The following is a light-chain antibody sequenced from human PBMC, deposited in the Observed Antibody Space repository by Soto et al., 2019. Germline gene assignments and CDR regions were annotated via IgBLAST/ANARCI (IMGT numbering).Light chain of an antibody. CDR3: QQSYSTPQT. V-gene: IGKV1-39*01. Sequence: DIQMTQSPSSLSASVGDRVTITCRASQSISSYLNWYQQKPGKAPKHLIYAASSLQKGAPSRFSASGSGTDFTLTICSLQPEDFATYYCQQSYSTPQTFGQGTKVDIK. J-gene: IGKJ1*01. CDR2: AAS. CDR1: QSISSY.